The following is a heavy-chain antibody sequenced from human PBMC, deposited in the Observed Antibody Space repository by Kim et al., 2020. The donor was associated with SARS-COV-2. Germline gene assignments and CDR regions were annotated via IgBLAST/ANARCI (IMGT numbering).Heavy chain of an antibody. V-gene: IGHV4-59*01. CDR2: LYQNGSP. CDR3: ARDRGLVTAQHYFDS. J-gene: IGHJ4*02. Sequence: SETLSLTCNVSGGSITSYYWSWIRQAPGKGLEWIAFLYQNGSPKYNPSFKGRVTMSGDASTNQISLRLRAVTTADTAVYFCARDRGLVTAQHYFDSWGQGTLLTVSS. D-gene: IGHD1-26*01. CDR1: GGSITSYY.